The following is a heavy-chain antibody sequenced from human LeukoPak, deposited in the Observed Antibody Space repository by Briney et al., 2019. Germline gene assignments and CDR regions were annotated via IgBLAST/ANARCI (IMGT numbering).Heavy chain of an antibody. CDR3: ARDPYSGSYGDYYYYYTDV. Sequence: PGGSLRLSCAASGFTFSSYEMNWVRQAPGKGLEWVSYISSSGSTIYYADSVKGRFTISRDNAKNSLYLQMNSLRAEDTAVYYCARDPYSGSYGDYYYYYTDVWGKGTTVTISS. J-gene: IGHJ6*03. D-gene: IGHD1-26*01. CDR2: ISSSGSTI. CDR1: GFTFSSYE. V-gene: IGHV3-48*03.